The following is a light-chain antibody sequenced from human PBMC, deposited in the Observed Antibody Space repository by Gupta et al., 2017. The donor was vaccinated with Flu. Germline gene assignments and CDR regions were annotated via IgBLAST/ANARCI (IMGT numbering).Light chain of an antibody. Sequence: EIVLTQSPPTLSLSPGERATLSCRASQNVGRYLAWYQQRPGQAPRLLIFEASNRATDITARFSGSGSGTDFTRTRIRIEAEDCEGDDGQHRNSFGQGTRMQIK. CDR2: EAS. CDR3: QHRNS. V-gene: IGKV3-11*01. CDR1: QNVGRY. J-gene: IGKJ5*01.